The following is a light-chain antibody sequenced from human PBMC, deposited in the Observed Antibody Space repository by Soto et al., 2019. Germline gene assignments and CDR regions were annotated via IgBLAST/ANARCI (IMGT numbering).Light chain of an antibody. V-gene: IGLV2-14*01. CDR2: EVS. Sequence: QSALTQPASVSGSPGQSITISCVGTSSDVGAYNYVSWYQQHPGKAPKLMIYEVSNRPSGVSNRFSGSKSGNTASLTISGLQAEDEADYYCSSYTSSSTLYVFGTGTKV. CDR3: SSYTSSSTLYV. J-gene: IGLJ1*01. CDR1: SSDVGAYNY.